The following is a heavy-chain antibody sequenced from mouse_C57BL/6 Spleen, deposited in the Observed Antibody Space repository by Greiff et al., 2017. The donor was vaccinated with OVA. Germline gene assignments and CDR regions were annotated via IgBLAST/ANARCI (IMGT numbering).Heavy chain of an antibody. CDR3: ARDDYFYAMDY. Sequence: DVMLVESGGGLVKPGGSLKLSCAASGFTFSDYGMHWVRQAPEKGLEWVAYISSGSSTIYYADTVKGRFTISRDNAKNTLFLQMTSLRSEDTAMYYCARDDYFYAMDYWGQGTSVTVSS. CDR2: ISSGSSTI. CDR1: GFTFSDYG. J-gene: IGHJ4*01. V-gene: IGHV5-17*01. D-gene: IGHD2-4*01.